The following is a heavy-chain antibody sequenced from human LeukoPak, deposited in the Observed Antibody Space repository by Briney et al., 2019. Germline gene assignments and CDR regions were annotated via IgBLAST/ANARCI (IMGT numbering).Heavy chain of an antibody. CDR3: ARLHADSYFFDH. D-gene: IGHD2-15*01. Sequence: SETLSLTCTVSGASISSGAFSWTWIRQPLGKGLEWMGYIHFSDATYYRTSLKGRVTISIDRPKNQFSLNLSSVTAADTAVYYCARLHADSYFFDHWGQGRLVTVSS. J-gene: IGHJ4*02. CDR1: GASISSGAFS. CDR2: IHFSDAT. V-gene: IGHV4-30-2*01.